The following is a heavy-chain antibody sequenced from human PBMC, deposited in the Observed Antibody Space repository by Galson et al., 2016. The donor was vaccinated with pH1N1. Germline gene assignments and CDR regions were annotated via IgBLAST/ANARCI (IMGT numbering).Heavy chain of an antibody. D-gene: IGHD2-21*02. V-gene: IGHV1-69*13. CDR3: ARLDGGDLNY. Sequence: SVKVSCKASGVTFSSYVISWVRQAPGQGLEWMGGIIPIFGKAKYAQKFQGRVTITADESTSVAFMEVTSLTSEDTAVYYCARLDGGDLNYWGQGTLVTVTS. CDR1: GVTFSSYV. CDR2: IIPIFGKA. J-gene: IGHJ4*02.